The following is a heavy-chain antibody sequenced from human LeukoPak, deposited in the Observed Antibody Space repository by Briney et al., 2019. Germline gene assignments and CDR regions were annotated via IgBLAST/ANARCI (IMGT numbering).Heavy chain of an antibody. CDR3: ARRASDTAMVLFDY. D-gene: IGHD5-18*01. Sequence: PWETLCLASTVCGASRRGDGYYGRWIRQHREKGMKGRGYIYYSGSTYYNPSLTSRVTISVHTSKNQFSLKLSSVTAADTAVYYCARRASDTAMVLFDYWGQGTLVTVSS. V-gene: IGHV4-31*03. J-gene: IGHJ4*02. CDR1: GASRRGDGYY. CDR2: IYYSGST.